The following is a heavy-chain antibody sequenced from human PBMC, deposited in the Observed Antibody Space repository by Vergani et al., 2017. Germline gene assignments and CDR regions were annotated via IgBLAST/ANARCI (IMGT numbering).Heavy chain of an antibody. CDR2: SRPKTDGETT. V-gene: IGHV3-15*01. CDR3: TXPTKWELRYYFDD. J-gene: IGHJ4*02. CDR1: GFTFSSAW. D-gene: IGHD3-9*01. Sequence: EVQLVESGGGLVKRGGSLRLSCAASGFTFSSAWMSWVRQAPGKGLEWVARSRPKTDGETTDYAAPVKGRVTISRDYSKNTLYLQMNSLKTEDTAVYYCTXPTKWELRYYFDDWCQGTLVTVSS.